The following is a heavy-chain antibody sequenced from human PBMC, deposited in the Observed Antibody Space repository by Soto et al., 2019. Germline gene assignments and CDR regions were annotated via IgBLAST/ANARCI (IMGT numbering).Heavy chain of an antibody. CDR2: IYYSGST. J-gene: IGHJ6*02. V-gene: IGHV4-39*01. D-gene: IGHD3-3*01. Sequence: LSLTCTVSGGSISSSSYYWGWIRQPPGKGLEWIGSIYYSGSTYYSPSLKSRVTISVDTSKNQFSLKLSSVTAADTAVYYCARHSRYDLWSGYLNYYYYGMDVWGQGTTVTVSS. CDR3: ARHSRYDLWSGYLNYYYYGMDV. CDR1: GGSISSSSYY.